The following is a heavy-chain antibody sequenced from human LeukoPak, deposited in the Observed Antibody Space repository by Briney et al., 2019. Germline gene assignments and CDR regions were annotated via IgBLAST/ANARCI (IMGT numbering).Heavy chain of an antibody. CDR2: IYHSGST. CDR3: ARDQSGIFPYY. CDR1: GGSISSGGYS. V-gene: IGHV4-30-2*01. J-gene: IGHJ4*02. Sequence: PSETLSLTCAVSGGSISSGGYSWSWIRQPPGTGLEWIGYIYHSGSTYYNPSLKSRVTISVDRSKNQFSLKLSSVTAADTAVYYCARDQSGIFPYYWGQGTLVTVSS. D-gene: IGHD2-15*01.